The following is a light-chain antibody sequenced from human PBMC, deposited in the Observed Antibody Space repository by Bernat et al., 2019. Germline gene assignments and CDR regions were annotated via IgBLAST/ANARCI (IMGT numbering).Light chain of an antibody. J-gene: IGKJ1*01. CDR2: GAS. CDR3: QQYGSS. V-gene: IGKV3-20*01. Sequence: EIVLTQSPGTLSLSPGERATLSCRASQSVSSSYLAWYQQKPGQAPRLLIYGASSRATGIPDRFRCSGSGTDFTLTISRLEPGDFAVYYCQQYGSSFGQGTKVEIK. CDR1: QSVSSSY.